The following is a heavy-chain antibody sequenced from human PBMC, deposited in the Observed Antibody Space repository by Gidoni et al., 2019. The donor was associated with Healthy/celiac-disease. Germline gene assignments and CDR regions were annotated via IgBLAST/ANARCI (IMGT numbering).Heavy chain of an antibody. Sequence: QVQLQQWGAGLLKPSETLSLTCAVYGGSFSGYYWSWIRQPPGKGLEWIGEINHSGSTNYNPSLKSRVTISVDTSKNQFSRKLSSVTAADTAVYYCARGLKRGYDSSGYFNYWGQGTLVTVSS. CDR2: INHSGST. D-gene: IGHD3-22*01. J-gene: IGHJ4*02. CDR1: GGSFSGYY. CDR3: ARGLKRGYDSSGYFNY. V-gene: IGHV4-34*01.